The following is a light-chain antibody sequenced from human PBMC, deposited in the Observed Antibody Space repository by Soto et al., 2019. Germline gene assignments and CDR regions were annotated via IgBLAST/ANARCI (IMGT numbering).Light chain of an antibody. V-gene: IGLV2-14*01. CDR2: DVS. CDR1: SSDVGGYNY. J-gene: IGLJ1*01. Sequence: QSVLTQPASVSGSPGQSITISCTGTSSDVGGYNYVSWYQQRPGKAPKLMIYDVSNRPSGVSNRFSGSKSGNTASLTISGLQAEDEADYYCSSYTSSFYVFGTGTKVTVL. CDR3: SSYTSSFYV.